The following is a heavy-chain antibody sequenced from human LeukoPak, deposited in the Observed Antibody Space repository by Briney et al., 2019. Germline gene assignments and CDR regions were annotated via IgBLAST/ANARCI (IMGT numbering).Heavy chain of an antibody. Sequence: PSETLSLTCAVYGGSFSGYYWSWIRQPPGKGLEWIGEINHSGSTNYNPSLKSRVTISVDTSKNQLSLKLSSVTAADTAVYYCARARVLRFPRRWFDPWGQGTLVTVSS. CDR3: ARARVLRFPRRWFDP. CDR1: GGSFSGYY. V-gene: IGHV4-34*01. CDR2: INHSGST. D-gene: IGHD3-3*01. J-gene: IGHJ5*02.